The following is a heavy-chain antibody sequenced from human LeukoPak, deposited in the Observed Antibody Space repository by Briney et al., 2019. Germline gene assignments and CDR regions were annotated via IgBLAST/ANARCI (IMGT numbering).Heavy chain of an antibody. J-gene: IGHJ4*02. CDR1: GGSISSYY. Sequence: SETLSLTCTVSGGSISSYYWSWIRQPPGKGLVWVGYIYYSGSTKYNASLTNRVTISVDTSKNPFSLKLSSVTAADTAVYYCAREVGYCSGGSCYSYFDYWGQGTLVTVSS. D-gene: IGHD2-15*01. CDR3: AREVGYCSGGSCYSYFDY. V-gene: IGHV4-59*01. CDR2: IYYSGST.